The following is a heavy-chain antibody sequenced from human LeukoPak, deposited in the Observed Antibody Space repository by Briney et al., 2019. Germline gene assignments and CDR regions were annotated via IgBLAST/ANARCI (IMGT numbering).Heavy chain of an antibody. D-gene: IGHD6-19*01. J-gene: IGHJ6*02. CDR2: ISGSGGST. Sequence: GGSLRLSCAASGFTFSGFAMSWVRQAPGKGLEWVSTISGSGGSTYYADPVKGRFTISRDNSKNTLYLQMNSLRAEDTAVYYCARGTPSSSGWLYYGMDVWGQGTTVTVSS. CDR1: GFTFSGFA. CDR3: ARGTPSSSGWLYYGMDV. V-gene: IGHV3-23*01.